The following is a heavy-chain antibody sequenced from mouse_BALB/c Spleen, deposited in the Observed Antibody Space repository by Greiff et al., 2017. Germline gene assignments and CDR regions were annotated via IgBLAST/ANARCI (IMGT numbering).Heavy chain of an antibody. CDR2: ISSGGGNT. D-gene: IGHD1-1*01. J-gene: IGHJ2*01. CDR1: GFTFSSYT. Sequence: EVHLVESGGGLVKPGGSLKLSCAASGFTFSSYTMSWVRQTPEKRLEWVATISSGGGNTYYPDSVKGRFTISRDNAKNNLYLQMSSLRSEDTALYYCARYNYYGSHYFDYWGQGTTLTVSS. CDR3: ARYNYYGSHYFDY. V-gene: IGHV5-9*03.